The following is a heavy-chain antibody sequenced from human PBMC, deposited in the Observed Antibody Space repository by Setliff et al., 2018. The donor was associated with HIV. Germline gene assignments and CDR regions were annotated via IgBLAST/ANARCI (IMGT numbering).Heavy chain of an antibody. V-gene: IGHV3-15*01. CDR3: TNWGSGSLSDY. J-gene: IGHJ4*02. D-gene: IGHD1-26*01. CDR1: GFIFSNAR. CDR2: IKSNTDGGTT. Sequence: GGSLRLSCAASGFIFSNARMNWVRQAPGKGLEWVGRIKSNTDGGTTDYAAPVKGRFTISRDDSENTLYLQMNSLKTEDTGVYYCTNWGSGSLSDYWGQGTLVTVSS.